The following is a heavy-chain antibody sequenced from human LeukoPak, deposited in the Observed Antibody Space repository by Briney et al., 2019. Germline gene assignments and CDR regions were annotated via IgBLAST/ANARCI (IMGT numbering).Heavy chain of an antibody. Sequence: ASVKVSCKLSGNTLRELPIQWVRQAGGKGLEWMAGFDPENAEIVYAQKFQGRVTMTEDTSTNTAYMELTSLTSDDTALYYCATRGSDFWSGFDYWGQGTQVTISS. D-gene: IGHD3-3*01. V-gene: IGHV1-24*01. J-gene: IGHJ4*02. CDR1: GNTLRELP. CDR3: ATRGSDFWSGFDY. CDR2: FDPENAEI.